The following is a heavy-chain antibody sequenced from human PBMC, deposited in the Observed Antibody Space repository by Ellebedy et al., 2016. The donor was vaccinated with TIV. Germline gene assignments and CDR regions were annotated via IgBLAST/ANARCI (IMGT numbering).Heavy chain of an antibody. V-gene: IGHV3-30-3*01. D-gene: IGHD5-12*01. Sequence: PGGSLRLSCVASGYTFSDHAMHWVRQAPGKGLEWVALISSDGSEQVYADSVKGRFTISRDNSKKTVYLQMNSLRAEDTAMYYCARSPLGKWPFDYWGQGTLVTVSS. CDR1: GYTFSDHA. J-gene: IGHJ4*02. CDR3: ARSPLGKWPFDY. CDR2: ISSDGSEQ.